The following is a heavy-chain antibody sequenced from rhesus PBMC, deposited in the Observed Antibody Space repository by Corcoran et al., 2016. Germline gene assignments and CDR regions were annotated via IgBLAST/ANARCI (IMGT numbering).Heavy chain of an antibody. CDR2: IYPCDSDT. J-gene: IGHJ3*01. V-gene: IGHV5S1*01. Sequence: EVQLVQSGAEVKRPGESLRISCTTSGSSFTSSWISWVRQMPGKGLEWMGSIYPCDSDTRDSPSFQGQVTRSADKSISTTYLQWSSLKASDTATYYCAKSPSGYDAFDFWGQGLRVTVSS. D-gene: IGHD3-28*01. CDR1: GSSFTSSW. CDR3: AKSPSGYDAFDF.